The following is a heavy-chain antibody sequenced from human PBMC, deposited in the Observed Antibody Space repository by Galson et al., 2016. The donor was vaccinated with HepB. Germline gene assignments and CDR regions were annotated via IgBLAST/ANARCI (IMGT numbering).Heavy chain of an antibody. CDR2: IYPDPDDSDY. Sequence: QSGAEVKKPGESLKISCRASGYSFTTHWIGWVRQMPGKGLEWMGTIYPDPDDSDYKYSPSFQGQVTISADKSTSTAYLQWGSLKASDTAGYYCARITFAWGFGYWGQGTLVTVSS. V-gene: IGHV5-51*01. CDR3: ARITFAWGFGY. D-gene: IGHD7-27*01. CDR1: GYSFTTHW. J-gene: IGHJ4*02.